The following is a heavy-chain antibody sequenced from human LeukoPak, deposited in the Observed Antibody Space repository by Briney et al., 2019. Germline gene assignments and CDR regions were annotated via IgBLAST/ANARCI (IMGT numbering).Heavy chain of an antibody. CDR2: IYYSGST. CDR1: GGSISRYY. V-gene: IGHV4-59*01. Sequence: PSETLSLTCTVSGGSISRYYWSWIRQPPGKGLEWIGYIYYSGSTNYNPSLKSRVTISVDTSKNQFSLKLSSVTAADTAVYYCARVRGYSSGWVGYFDYWGQGTLVTASS. CDR3: ARVRGYSSGWVGYFDY. J-gene: IGHJ4*02. D-gene: IGHD6-19*01.